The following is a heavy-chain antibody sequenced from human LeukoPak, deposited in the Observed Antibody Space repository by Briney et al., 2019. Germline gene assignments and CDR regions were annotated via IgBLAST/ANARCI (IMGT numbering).Heavy chain of an antibody. CDR2: INHSGST. J-gene: IGHJ5*02. CDR1: GGSFSGYY. V-gene: IGHV4-34*01. Sequence: PSETLSLTCAVYGGSFSGYYWSWIRQPPGKGLEWIGEINHSGSTNYNPSLKSRVIISVDTSKNQFSLKLSSVTAADTAVYYCARGVLRYFDWLGTGGWFDPWGQGTLVTVSS. CDR3: ARGVLRYFDWLGTGGWFDP. D-gene: IGHD3-9*01.